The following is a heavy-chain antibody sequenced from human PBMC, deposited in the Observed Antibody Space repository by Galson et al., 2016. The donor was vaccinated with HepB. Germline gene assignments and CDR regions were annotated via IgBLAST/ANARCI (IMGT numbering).Heavy chain of an antibody. J-gene: IGHJ4*02. Sequence: SLRLSCAASGFTFSSYGMYWVRQAPGKGLEWVAVISYDGSTKYYADFVKGRFTISRDNSKNTLNLQMNSLRAEDTAVYYCAKDWGLLSFGDLSSPVDYWGQGTLVTVSS. CDR2: ISYDGSTK. D-gene: IGHD3-10*01. CDR3: AKDWGLLSFGDLSSPVDY. V-gene: IGHV3-30*18. CDR1: GFTFSSYG.